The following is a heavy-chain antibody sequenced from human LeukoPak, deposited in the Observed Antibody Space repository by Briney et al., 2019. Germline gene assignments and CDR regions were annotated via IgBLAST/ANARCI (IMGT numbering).Heavy chain of an antibody. V-gene: IGHV4-34*01. Sequence: SETLSLTCAVYGGSFSGYYWSWIRQPPGKGLEWIGEINHSGSTNYNPSLKSRVTISVDTSKNQFSLKLSSVTAADTAVYYCARGHGNYDFWSGYSSDNWFDPWGQGTLVTVSS. CDR2: INHSGST. D-gene: IGHD3-3*01. J-gene: IGHJ5*02. CDR1: GGSFSGYY. CDR3: ARGHGNYDFWSGYSSDNWFDP.